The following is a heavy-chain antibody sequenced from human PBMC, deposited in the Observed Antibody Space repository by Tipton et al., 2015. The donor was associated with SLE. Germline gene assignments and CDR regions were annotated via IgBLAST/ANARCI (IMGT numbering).Heavy chain of an antibody. CDR1: GFTFNRYG. V-gene: IGHV3-23*01. CDR2: LSGSGDTT. J-gene: IGHJ3*02. D-gene: IGHD3-10*01. CDR3: ARDLGHYYGSGAYYASDI. Sequence: SLRLSCAASGFTFNRYGMSWVRQAPGKGLEWVSGLSGSGDTTYYGDSVKGRFAISRDNFKNTLFLQMNSLRAEDTAVYFCARDLGHYYGSGAYYASDIWGQGTMVTVSS.